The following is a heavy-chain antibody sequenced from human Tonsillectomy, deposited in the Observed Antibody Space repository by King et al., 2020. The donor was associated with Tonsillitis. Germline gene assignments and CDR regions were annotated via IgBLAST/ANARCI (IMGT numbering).Heavy chain of an antibody. Sequence: VQLVESGGGLVQPGGSLRLSCAASGFTFYSYAMSWVRQAPGKGLEWVSGVSGSGGSTYYADSVKGRFTISRDNSKNTLYLQMNSLRVEDTAVYYCAKDRNSGSPSYFDNWGHGPLVTVSS. J-gene: IGHJ4*01. CDR2: VSGSGGST. V-gene: IGHV3-23*04. CDR3: AKDRNSGSPSYFDN. CDR1: GFTFYSYA. D-gene: IGHD1-26*01.